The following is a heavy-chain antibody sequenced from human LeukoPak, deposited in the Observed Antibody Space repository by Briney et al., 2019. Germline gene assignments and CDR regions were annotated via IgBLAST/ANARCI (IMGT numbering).Heavy chain of an antibody. D-gene: IGHD5-24*01. CDR3: ARVELATIS. Sequence: SETLSLTCTVSGYSIRTDYYWGWIRQPPGKGPQWIGTINKSGNTYYNPSLRSRVTISVDTSKNQFSLQLSSVTATDTAMYYCARVELATISWGQGTLVTVSS. V-gene: IGHV4-38-2*02. CDR2: INKSGNT. J-gene: IGHJ4*02. CDR1: GYSIRTDYY.